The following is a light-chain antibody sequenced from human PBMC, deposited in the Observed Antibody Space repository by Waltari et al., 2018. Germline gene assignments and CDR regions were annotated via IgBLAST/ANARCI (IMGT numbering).Light chain of an antibody. CDR2: WAA. V-gene: IGKV4-1*01. Sequence: DIVMTQSPDSLGVSLGERATIHCKSSQSVFYANNKNYLAWYQQGPGQPPKLLIYWAATRASGVPDRFSGSGAGTDFTLTISSLLAEDAAIYYCQQCYGSPYTFGQGTKLDI. CDR3: QQCYGSPYT. CDR1: QSVFYANNKNY. J-gene: IGKJ2*01.